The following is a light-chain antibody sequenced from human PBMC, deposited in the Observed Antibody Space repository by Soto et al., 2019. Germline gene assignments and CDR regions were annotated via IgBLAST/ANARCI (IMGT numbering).Light chain of an antibody. CDR2: KND. CDR3: AAWDASLNGPV. V-gene: IGLV1-47*01. CDR1: TSDIGSNY. J-gene: IGLJ2*01. Sequence: QSVLTQPPSASGTPGQRVTISCSGSTSDIGSNYVYWYLQLPRTAPKLLMYKNDQRPSGVPDRFSGSKSGTSASLAISGLRSEDEADYYCAAWDASLNGPVFGGGTKLTVL.